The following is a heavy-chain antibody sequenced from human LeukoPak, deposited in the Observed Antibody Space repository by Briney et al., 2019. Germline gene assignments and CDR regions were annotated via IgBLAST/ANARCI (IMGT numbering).Heavy chain of an antibody. CDR2: ISGSDGST. V-gene: IGHV3-23*01. J-gene: IGHJ4*02. Sequence: GGSLRLSCAVSGFTFSSYAMSWVRQAPGKGLEWVSAISGSDGSTHYADSVKGRFTISRDNSKNVLYLHMNSLRAEDTAVYYCAKRYIGNYYFDYWGQGTLVTVSS. CDR3: AKRYIGNYYFDY. CDR1: GFTFSSYA. D-gene: IGHD3-16*02.